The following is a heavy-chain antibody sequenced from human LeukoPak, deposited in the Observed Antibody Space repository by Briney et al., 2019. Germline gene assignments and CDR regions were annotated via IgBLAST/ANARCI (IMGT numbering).Heavy chain of an antibody. CDR1: GGTFSSYA. CDR3: ARGQGNWNDKFHY. Sequence: SAKVSCKASGGTFSSYAISWVRQAPGQGLEWMGRIIPILGIANYAQKFQGRVTITADKSTSTAYMELSSLRSEDTAVYYCARGQGNWNDKFHYWGQGTLVAVSS. CDR2: IIPILGIA. V-gene: IGHV1-69*04. D-gene: IGHD1-20*01. J-gene: IGHJ4*02.